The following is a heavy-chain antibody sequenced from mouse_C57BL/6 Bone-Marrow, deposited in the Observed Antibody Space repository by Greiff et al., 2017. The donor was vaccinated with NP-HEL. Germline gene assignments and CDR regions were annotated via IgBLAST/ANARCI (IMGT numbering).Heavy chain of an antibody. CDR3: ARDPIYYDYDGGFAY. V-gene: IGHV5-4*01. Sequence: EVQRVESGGGLVKPGGSLKLSCAASGFTFSSYAMSWVRQTPEKRLEWVATISDGGSYTYYPDNVKGRFTISRDNAKNNLYLQMSHLKSEDTAMYYCARDPIYYDYDGGFAYWGQGTLVTVSA. CDR1: GFTFSSYA. J-gene: IGHJ3*01. CDR2: ISDGGSYT. D-gene: IGHD2-4*01.